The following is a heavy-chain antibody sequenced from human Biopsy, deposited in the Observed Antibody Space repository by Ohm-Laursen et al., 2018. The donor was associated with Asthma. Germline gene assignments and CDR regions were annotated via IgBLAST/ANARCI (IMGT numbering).Heavy chain of an antibody. CDR3: ARDLHPTNHLGELSEGFDY. Sequence: SLRLSCAASGFTISSYAMHWVRQAPGKGLEWVAVISYDGSNKYYADSVKGRFTISRDNSKNTLYLQMNSLRAEDTAVYYCARDLHPTNHLGELSEGFDYWGQGTLVTVSS. CDR1: GFTISSYA. J-gene: IGHJ4*02. D-gene: IGHD3-16*02. V-gene: IGHV3-30-3*01. CDR2: ISYDGSNK.